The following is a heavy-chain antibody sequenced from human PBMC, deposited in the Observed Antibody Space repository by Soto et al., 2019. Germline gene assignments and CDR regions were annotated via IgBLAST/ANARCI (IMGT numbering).Heavy chain of an antibody. D-gene: IGHD6-19*01. V-gene: IGHV3-30*03. CDR2: ISYDGSNK. CDR1: GFTFSSYG. J-gene: IGHJ4*02. CDR3: ARLYSSGWYGPGRY. Sequence: FLRLSCAASGFTFSSYGMHWVRQAPGKGLEWVAVISYDGSNKYYADSVKGRFTISRDNAKNSLYLQMNSLRAEDTALYYCARLYSSGWYGPGRYWGQGTLVTVSS.